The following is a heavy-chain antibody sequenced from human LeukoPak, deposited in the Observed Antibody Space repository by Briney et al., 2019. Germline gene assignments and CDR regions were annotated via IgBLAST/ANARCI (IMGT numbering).Heavy chain of an antibody. V-gene: IGHV5-51*01. J-gene: IGHJ4*02. CDR1: GYCFTSYW. CDR2: IYPRDSDT. Sequence: GESLKISCKGSGYCFTSYWIVWVRQMPGKALEWMGIIYPRDSDTRYSPSFQGQVTISVDTSITTAYLQWSSLKASDTAMYYCARNRDSDYWGQGTLVTVSS. D-gene: IGHD2/OR15-2a*01. CDR3: ARNRDSDY.